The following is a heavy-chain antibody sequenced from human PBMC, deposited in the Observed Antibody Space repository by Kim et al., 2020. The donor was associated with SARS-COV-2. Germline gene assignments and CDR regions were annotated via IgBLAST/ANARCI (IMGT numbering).Heavy chain of an antibody. Sequence: GGSLRLSCAASGFTVSSNYMSWVRQAPGKGLEWVSVIYSGGSTYYADSVKGRFTISRDNSKNTLYLQMNSLRAEDTAVYYCAGPREGVYCSGGSCYDYYYYGMDVWGPGNPVTPSS. J-gene: IGHJ6*02. D-gene: IGHD2-15*01. CDR2: IYSGGST. CDR1: GFTVSSNY. CDR3: AGPREGVYCSGGSCYDYYYYGMDV. V-gene: IGHV3-53*01.